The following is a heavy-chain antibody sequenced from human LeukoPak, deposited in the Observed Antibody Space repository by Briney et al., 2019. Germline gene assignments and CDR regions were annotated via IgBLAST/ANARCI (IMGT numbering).Heavy chain of an antibody. D-gene: IGHD1-26*01. CDR3: AVNSGSYSDYYYYMDV. CDR2: INPSGGST. Sequence: ASVTVSCKASGYTFTSYYMHWVRQAPGQGLEWMGIINPSGGSTSYAQKFQGRVTMTRDTSTSTVYMELSSLRSEDTAVYYCAVNSGSYSDYYYYMDVWGKGTTVTVSS. CDR1: GYTFTSYY. V-gene: IGHV1-46*01. J-gene: IGHJ6*03.